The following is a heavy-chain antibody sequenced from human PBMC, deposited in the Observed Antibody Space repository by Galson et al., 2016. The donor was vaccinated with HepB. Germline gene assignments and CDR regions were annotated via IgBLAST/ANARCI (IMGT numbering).Heavy chain of an antibody. J-gene: IGHJ3*02. CDR3: ARSPPPATPTAGSLDI. V-gene: IGHV3-33*01. CDR2: IWFDGINK. CDR1: RFTFTTYA. Sequence: SLRLSCATSRFTFTTYAIHWVRQAPGKGLEWLAVIWFDGINKFYADSVKGRFTISRDDSKNTVYLQMNSLRVEDTACYYCARSPPPATPTAGSLDIWGQGTVLTVSS.